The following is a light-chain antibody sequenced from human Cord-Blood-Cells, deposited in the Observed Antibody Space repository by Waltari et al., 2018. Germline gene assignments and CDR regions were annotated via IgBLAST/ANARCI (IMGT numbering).Light chain of an antibody. CDR2: EVS. CDR3: SSYAGSNNVV. J-gene: IGLJ2*01. CDR1: SSDVGGYTY. V-gene: IGLV2-8*01. Sequence: ALTQPPSASGSPGQSVTISCTGTSSDVGGYTYVSWYQQHPGKAPKLMIYEVSKRPSGVPDRFSGSKSGNTASLTVSGLQAEDEADYYCSSYAGSNNVVFGGGTKLTVL.